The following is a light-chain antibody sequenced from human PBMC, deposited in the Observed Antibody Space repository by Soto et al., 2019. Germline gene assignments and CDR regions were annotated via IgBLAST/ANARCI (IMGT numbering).Light chain of an antibody. J-gene: IGLJ1*01. CDR1: SSDFGSYNY. CDR2: DVS. CDR3: SSYVSSSTLGV. Sequence: QSAPTQPASVSGSPGQSIPISCTESSSDFGSYNYVSWYQQHPGKAPQLMIYDVSNRPSGVSNRFSGSKSGNTASLTISGLQAEDEADYYCSSYVSSSTLGVFGTGTKVT. V-gene: IGLV2-14*01.